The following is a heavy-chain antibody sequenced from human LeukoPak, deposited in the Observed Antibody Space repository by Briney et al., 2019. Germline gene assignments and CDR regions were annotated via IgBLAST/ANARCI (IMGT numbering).Heavy chain of an antibody. Sequence: PWRSLRLSCAASGFTVSSNHMSWVRQAPGKGLEWVSMIYIDGNTYYADSVKGRFTISRDNSRTTLYLHMRSLRAEDTAVYYCARDRGSGWYDYWGQGTLVTVSS. CDR2: IYIDGNT. D-gene: IGHD6-19*01. CDR1: GFTVSSNH. J-gene: IGHJ4*02. V-gene: IGHV3-66*01. CDR3: ARDRGSGWYDY.